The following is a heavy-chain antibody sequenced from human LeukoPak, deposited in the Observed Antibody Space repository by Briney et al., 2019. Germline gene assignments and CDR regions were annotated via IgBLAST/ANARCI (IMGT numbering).Heavy chain of an antibody. D-gene: IGHD3-10*01. Sequence: SETLSLTCTVSGGSISSSTYYWGWIRQPPGKGLEWIGSIYYSGYTYYNPSLKSRVTMSVDTSKNQFSLKLSSVTAADTAVYYCARVRYGSGNLYYYYYYMDVWGKGTTVTISS. CDR3: ARVRYGSGNLYYYYYYMDV. V-gene: IGHV4-39*01. J-gene: IGHJ6*03. CDR1: GGSISSSTYY. CDR2: IYYSGYT.